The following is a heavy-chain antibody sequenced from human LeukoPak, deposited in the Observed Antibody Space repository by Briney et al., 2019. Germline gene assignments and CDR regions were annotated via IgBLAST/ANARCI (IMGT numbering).Heavy chain of an antibody. V-gene: IGHV1-58*01. D-gene: IGHD3-10*01. CDR2: IVVGSGNT. J-gene: IGHJ4*02. CDR1: GFTFTSSA. Sequence: SVKVSCKASGFTFTSSAVQWVRQARGQRLEWIGWIVVGSGNTNHAQKFQERVTITRDMSTSTAYMELSSLRSEDTAVYYCEARGKFTDFDYWGRGTLVTVSS. CDR3: EARGKFTDFDY.